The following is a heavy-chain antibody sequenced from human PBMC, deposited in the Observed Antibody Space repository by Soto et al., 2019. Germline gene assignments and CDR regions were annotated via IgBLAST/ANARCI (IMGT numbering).Heavy chain of an antibody. J-gene: IGHJ4*02. D-gene: IGHD3-22*01. CDR2: IYYSGST. V-gene: IGHV4-30-4*01. CDR3: AVGYYDSSGYYLFGY. Sequence: SETLSLTCTVSGGSISSGDYYWSWIRQPPGKGLEWIGYIYYSGSTYYNPSLKSRVTISVDTSKNQFSLKLSSVTAADTAVYYCAVGYYDSSGYYLFGYWGQGTLVTVSS. CDR1: GGSISSGDYY.